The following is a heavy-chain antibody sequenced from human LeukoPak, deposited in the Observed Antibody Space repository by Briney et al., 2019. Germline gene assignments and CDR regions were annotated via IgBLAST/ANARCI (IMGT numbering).Heavy chain of an antibody. V-gene: IGHV3-48*02. J-gene: IGHJ4*02. Sequence: GGSLRLSCAASGFPFSTYSVNWVRQAPGKGLEWISYITTSGSNKFYADSVKGRFTVSRDNTRNSLYLQMNSLRDEDTAIYYCATDRDWSFDYWGQGTLVAVSS. CDR2: ITTSGSNK. D-gene: IGHD3-9*01. CDR1: GFPFSTYS. CDR3: ATDRDWSFDY.